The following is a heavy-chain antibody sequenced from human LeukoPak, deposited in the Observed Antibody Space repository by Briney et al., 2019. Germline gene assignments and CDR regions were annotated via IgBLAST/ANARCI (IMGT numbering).Heavy chain of an antibody. Sequence: SETLSPTCAVYGGSFSGYYWSWIRQPPGKGLEWIGEVNHSGSTNYNPSLKSRVTISVDTSKNQFSLKLSSVTAADTAVYYRARVVGATTRYYYYGMDVWGQGTTVTVSS. CDR2: VNHSGST. CDR3: ARVVGATTRYYYYGMDV. J-gene: IGHJ6*02. V-gene: IGHV4-34*01. D-gene: IGHD1-26*01. CDR1: GGSFSGYY.